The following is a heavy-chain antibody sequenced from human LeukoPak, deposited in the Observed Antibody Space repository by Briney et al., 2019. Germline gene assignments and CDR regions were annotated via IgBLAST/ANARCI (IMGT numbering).Heavy chain of an antibody. CDR3: ARERSSGYNDAFDI. CDR2: INPSGGNT. V-gene: IGHV1-46*02. J-gene: IGHJ3*02. CDR1: GGSFNNYA. D-gene: IGHD3-22*01. Sequence: GASVKVSCKASGGSFNNYAITWVRQAPGQGLEWMGIINPSGGNTNYAQKFQGRVTMTRDMSTSTVYMELSSLRSEDTAVYYCARERSSGYNDAFDIWGQGTMVTVSS.